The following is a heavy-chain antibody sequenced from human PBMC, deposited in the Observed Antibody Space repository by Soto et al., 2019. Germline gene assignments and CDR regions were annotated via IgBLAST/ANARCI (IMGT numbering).Heavy chain of an antibody. CDR1: GFTFSPYA. J-gene: IGHJ5*02. Sequence: PGGSLRLSCAASGFTFSPYAMHWVRQAPGKGLDWVAVIWFDGSKRYYADSVKGRFTISRDNSKNTLYLQMNSLRAEDTAVYYCARGPVVVTATHWFDPWGQGTLVTVS. V-gene: IGHV3-33*01. CDR3: ARGPVVVTATHWFDP. CDR2: IWFDGSKR. D-gene: IGHD2-15*01.